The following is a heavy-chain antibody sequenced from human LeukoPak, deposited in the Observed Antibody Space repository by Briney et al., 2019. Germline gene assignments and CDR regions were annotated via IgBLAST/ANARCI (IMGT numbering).Heavy chain of an antibody. V-gene: IGHV3-30*18. D-gene: IGHD1-1*01. CDR2: ISYDGSNK. Sequence: GGSLRLSCAASGFTFSSYGMHWVRQAPGKGLEWVAVISYDGSNKYYADSVKGRFTISRDNSKNTLYLQMNSLRAEDTAVYYCAKEPYTIELYNWFDPWGQGTLVTVSS. CDR1: GFTFSSYG. CDR3: AKEPYTIELYNWFDP. J-gene: IGHJ5*02.